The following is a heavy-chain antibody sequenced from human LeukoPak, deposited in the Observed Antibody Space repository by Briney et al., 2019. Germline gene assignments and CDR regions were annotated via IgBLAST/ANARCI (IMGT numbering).Heavy chain of an antibody. CDR2: ISGSSRTT. Sequence: PGGTLRLSCAASGFTFSTYGMSWVRQAPGKGLEWVSAISGSSRTTYYADSVKGRFTISRDNSKNTLYLQMNSLRAEDTAVYYCAELGITMIGGVWGKGTTVTISS. V-gene: IGHV3-23*01. D-gene: IGHD3-10*02. CDR1: GFTFSTYG. CDR3: AELGITMIGGV. J-gene: IGHJ6*04.